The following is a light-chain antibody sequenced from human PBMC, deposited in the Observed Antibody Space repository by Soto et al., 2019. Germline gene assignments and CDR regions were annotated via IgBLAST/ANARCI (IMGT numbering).Light chain of an antibody. J-gene: IGLJ2*01. Sequence: QSVLPQPPSVSGAPGQRVTISCTGSSSNIGSGYDLHWYQQVPGTAPKLLIYGNNNRPSGVPDRFSGSQSGTSASLAITGLRAEDDAAYYRQSSGSSLSDFVFCGGTKLTVL. CDR1: SSNIGSGYD. CDR3: QSSGSSLSDFV. V-gene: IGLV1-40*01. CDR2: GNN.